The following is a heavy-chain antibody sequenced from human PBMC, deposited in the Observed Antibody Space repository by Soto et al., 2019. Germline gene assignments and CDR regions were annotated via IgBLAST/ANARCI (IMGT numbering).Heavy chain of an antibody. D-gene: IGHD1-26*01. Sequence: ASVKVSCKASGYTFTGYYMHWVRQDPGQGLEWMGWINPNSGGTNYAQKFQGWVTMTRDTSISTAYMELSRLRSDDTAVYYCARDSGSYHDAFDIWGQGTMVTVSS. V-gene: IGHV1-2*04. CDR2: INPNSGGT. CDR3: ARDSGSYHDAFDI. CDR1: GYTFTGYY. J-gene: IGHJ3*02.